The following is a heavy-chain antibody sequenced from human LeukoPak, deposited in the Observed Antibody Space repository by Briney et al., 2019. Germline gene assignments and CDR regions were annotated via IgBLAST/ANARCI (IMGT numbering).Heavy chain of an antibody. V-gene: IGHV4-59*01. Sequence: SETLSLTCAVYGGSFSGYYWSWIRQPPGKGLEWIGYIYYSGSTNYNPSLKSRVTISVDTSKNQFSLKLSSVTAADTAVYYCARDSAFDIWGQGTMVTVSS. CDR2: IYYSGST. CDR3: ARDSAFDI. CDR1: GGSFSGYY. J-gene: IGHJ3*02.